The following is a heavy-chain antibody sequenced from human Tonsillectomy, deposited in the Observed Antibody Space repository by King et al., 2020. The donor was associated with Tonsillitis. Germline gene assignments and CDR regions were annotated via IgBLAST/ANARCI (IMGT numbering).Heavy chain of an antibody. CDR1: GFTFSSYG. J-gene: IGHJ4*02. CDR2: ISDDGSNK. D-gene: IGHD4/OR15-4a*01. CDR3: ARDRDDYIFDY. V-gene: IGHV3-33*05. Sequence: QLVQSGGGVDQPGRSLRLSCAASGFTFSSYGIHWVRQAPGKGLEWVAVISDDGSNKYYADSVKGRFTISRDNSKNTLYLQMNSLRAEDTAVYYCARDRDDYIFDYWGQGTLVTVSS.